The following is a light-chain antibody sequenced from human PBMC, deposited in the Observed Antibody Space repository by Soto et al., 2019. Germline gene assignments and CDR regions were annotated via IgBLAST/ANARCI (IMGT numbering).Light chain of an antibody. Sequence: EIVMTQSTATLSVSGGDRAIISCRASQSVGSCLAWYQQKPGQAPRLLIFAASTWDSGVPSRIRGSGSGTEFTLTISDLQPEDFATYYCQQDGSLPLTFGGGTKVDIK. CDR1: QSVGSC. V-gene: IGKV3-15*01. CDR3: QQDGSLPLT. J-gene: IGKJ4*01. CDR2: AAS.